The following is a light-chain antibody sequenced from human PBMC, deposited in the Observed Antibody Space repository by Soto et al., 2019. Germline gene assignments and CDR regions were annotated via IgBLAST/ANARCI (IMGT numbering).Light chain of an antibody. J-gene: IGLJ2*01. CDR1: SSDVGGYNY. CDR3: ASWDDSLNGVV. V-gene: IGLV2-14*01. Sequence: QSVLTQPASVSGSPGQSITISCTGTSSDVGGYNYVSWYQQHPGKAPKLMIYEVSNRPSGVSNRFSGSKSGNTASLTISGLQAEDEADYHCASWDDSLNGVVFGGGTKVTVL. CDR2: EVS.